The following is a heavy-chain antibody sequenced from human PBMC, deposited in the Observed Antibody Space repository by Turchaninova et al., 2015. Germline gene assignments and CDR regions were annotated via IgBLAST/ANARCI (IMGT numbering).Heavy chain of an antibody. CDR2: INHSGST. D-gene: IGHD6-13*01. CDR1: GGSFSGCY. CDR3: ARGGAAAGMTPHFDY. Sequence: QVPLQQWGAGLLKPSETLSPTRAAQGGSFSGCYWSWRRQPPGKGLELIGEINHSGSTNYNPSLKSRVTISVDPSKNQFSLRLSSVTAADTAVYYCARGGAAAGMTPHFDYWGQGTLVTVSS. J-gene: IGHJ4*02. V-gene: IGHV4-34*01.